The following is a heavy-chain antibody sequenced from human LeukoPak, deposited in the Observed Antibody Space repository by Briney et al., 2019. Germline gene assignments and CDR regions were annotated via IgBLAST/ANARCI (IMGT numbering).Heavy chain of an antibody. J-gene: IGHJ4*02. V-gene: IGHV1-69*04. CDR3: ARDRHDYVEY. CDR1: VGTFTIYA. CDR2: IIPILGIA. Sequence: ASVTVSFTASVGTFTIYAISWVRQAPGQGREGMGRIIPILGIANYAQKFQGRVTITADKSTSTAYMELSSLRSEDTAVYYCARDRHDYVEYWGQGTLVTVSS.